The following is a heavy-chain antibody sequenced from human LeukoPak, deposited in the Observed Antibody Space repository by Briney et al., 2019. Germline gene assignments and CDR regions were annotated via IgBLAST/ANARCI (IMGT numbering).Heavy chain of an antibody. CDR3: ARQHSSGWSDYFDY. V-gene: IGHV4-30-4*08. J-gene: IGHJ4*02. CDR2: IYYSGST. Sequence: SETLSLTCTVSGGSISSGDYYWSWIRQPPGKGLEWIGYIYYSGSTYYNPSLKSRVTISVDTSKNQFSLKLSSVTAADTAVYYCARQHSSGWSDYFDYWGQGTLVTVSS. D-gene: IGHD6-19*01. CDR1: GGSISSGDYY.